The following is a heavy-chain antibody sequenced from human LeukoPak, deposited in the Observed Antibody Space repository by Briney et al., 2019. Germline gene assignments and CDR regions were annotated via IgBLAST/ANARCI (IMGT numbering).Heavy chain of an antibody. V-gene: IGHV5-51*01. CDR3: TRPPGSTYGAGS. J-gene: IGHJ5*02. CDR1: GYSFSNYW. D-gene: IGHD1-26*01. CDR2: IYPGDSDT. Sequence: GESLKISCKGSGYSFSNYWIARVRQMPGKGLEWMGIIYPGDSDTRYSPSFQGQVTFSADKSINTAYLQWGSLKASDTAMYYCTRPPGSTYGAGSWGQGTLVTVSS.